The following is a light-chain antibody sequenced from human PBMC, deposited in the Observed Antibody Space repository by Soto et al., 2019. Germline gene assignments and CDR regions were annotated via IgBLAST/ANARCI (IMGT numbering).Light chain of an antibody. V-gene: IGKV3-20*01. CDR2: DTS. Sequence: EIVLTQSPATLSLSPGERATLSCRASRSVSRYLAWYQQKPGQAPRLLIYDTSYRAAGIPARFSGSGSATDFTLTITRLEPEDFAVYFCQQYGSSPRTFGQGTRLEIK. J-gene: IGKJ5*01. CDR3: QQYGSSPRT. CDR1: RSVSRY.